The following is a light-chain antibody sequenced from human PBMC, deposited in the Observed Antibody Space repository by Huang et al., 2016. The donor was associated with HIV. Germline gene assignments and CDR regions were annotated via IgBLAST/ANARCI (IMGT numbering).Light chain of an antibody. CDR2: SAS. CDR1: QSIDGY. Sequence: IQMTQSPSSLSASVGDRVTITCRASQSIDGYLNWYQQKPGKAPKLLISSASTWHTGVPPRFSGSGSGTDYTLIIDNLQPDDFATYFCQQSYSTLITFGQGSRLDTK. V-gene: IGKV1-39*01. J-gene: IGKJ5*01. CDR3: QQSYSTLIT.